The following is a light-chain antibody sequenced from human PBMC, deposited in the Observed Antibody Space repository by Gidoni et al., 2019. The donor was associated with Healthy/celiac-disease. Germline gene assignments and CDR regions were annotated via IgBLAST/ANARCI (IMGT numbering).Light chain of an antibody. V-gene: IGKV3-20*01. CDR2: GAS. CDR3: QQYGSSPQT. Sequence: IVLTQSPGTLSLSPGERATLSCRASLSGSSSYLAWYQQKPGQAPRLLIYGASSRATGIPDRFSGSGSGTDFTLTISRLEPEDFAVYYCQQYGSSPQTFGPGTKVDIK. CDR1: LSGSSSY. J-gene: IGKJ3*01.